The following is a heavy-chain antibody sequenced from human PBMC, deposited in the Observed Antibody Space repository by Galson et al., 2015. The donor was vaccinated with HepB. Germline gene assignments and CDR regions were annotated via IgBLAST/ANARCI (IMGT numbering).Heavy chain of an antibody. D-gene: IGHD2-2*01. J-gene: IGHJ6*02. Sequence: SVKVSCKASGGTFSSYAISWVRQAPGQGLEWMGGIIPIFGTANYAQKFQGRVTITADKSTSTAYMELSSLRSEDTAVYYCARERGYCSSTSCYFWRYYGMDVWGQGTTVTVSS. CDR2: IIPIFGTA. CDR3: ARERGYCSSTSCYFWRYYGMDV. CDR1: GGTFSSYA. V-gene: IGHV1-69*06.